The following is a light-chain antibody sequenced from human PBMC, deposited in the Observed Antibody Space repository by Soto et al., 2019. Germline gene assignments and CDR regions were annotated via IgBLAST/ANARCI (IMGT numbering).Light chain of an antibody. CDR3: QKYNGAPQWT. V-gene: IGKV1-27*01. J-gene: IGKJ1*01. Sequence: DIRMTQSPSYLSASVGDRVTITCRASQGISTYLAWYQQTPGKVPKLLIYAASTLQSGVPSRFSGSGSGTDFTLTISSLQPEDVATYYCQKYNGAPQWTLGPGTKVDIK. CDR2: AAS. CDR1: QGISTY.